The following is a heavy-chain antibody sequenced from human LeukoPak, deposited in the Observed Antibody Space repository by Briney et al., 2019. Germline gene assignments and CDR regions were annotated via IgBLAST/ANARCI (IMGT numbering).Heavy chain of an antibody. CDR3: ARHRGAVAGNFDY. CDR2: IYPGDSDT. V-gene: IGHV5-51*01. D-gene: IGHD6-19*01. Sequence: GESLKISCKGSGYNFTSYWIGWVRQMPEKGLEWMGSIYPGDSDTRYSPSFQGQVTISADKSISTAYLQWSSLKASDTAMYYCARHRGAVAGNFDYWGQGTLVTVSS. J-gene: IGHJ4*02. CDR1: GYNFTSYW.